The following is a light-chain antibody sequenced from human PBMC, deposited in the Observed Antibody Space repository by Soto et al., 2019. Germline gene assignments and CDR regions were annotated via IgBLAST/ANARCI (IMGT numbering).Light chain of an antibody. J-gene: IGKJ5*01. V-gene: IGKV3-15*01. CDR3: QQYNDWPIT. CDR1: QSVSSN. CDR2: GAS. Sequence: EVVLTQSPATLSMSPGDSATLSCRASQSVSSNFAWYHQKPGQAPRLLIYGASTRATGIPARFSGSGSGTEFTLTISSLQSEDFALYYCQQYNDWPITFGQRTRLEIK.